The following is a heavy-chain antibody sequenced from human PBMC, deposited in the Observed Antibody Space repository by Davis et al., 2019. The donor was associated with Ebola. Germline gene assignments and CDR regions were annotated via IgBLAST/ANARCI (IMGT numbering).Heavy chain of an antibody. Sequence: MPGGSLRLSCTVSGGSISGSYWSWIRQPPGKGPEWIGYIYYKGSTNYNPSLKSRVTISVDTSKNQFSLRLASVTAADTAVYYCARREVVTTGDSFDPWGQGRLVIVSS. CDR2: IYYKGST. CDR3: ARREVVTTGDSFDP. D-gene: IGHD2-15*01. V-gene: IGHV4-59*08. CDR1: GGSISGSY. J-gene: IGHJ5*02.